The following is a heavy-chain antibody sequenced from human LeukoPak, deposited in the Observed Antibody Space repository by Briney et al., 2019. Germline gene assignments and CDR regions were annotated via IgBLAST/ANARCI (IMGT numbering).Heavy chain of an antibody. V-gene: IGHV3-7*01. J-gene: IGHJ4*02. Sequence: PGGSLRLSCAASGFTFSSYGMHWVRQASGKGLEWVANIKQDGSEKYYVDSVKGRFTISRDNAKNSLYLQMNSLRAEDTAVYYCARIGYSGYVDYWGQGTLVTVSS. D-gene: IGHD5-12*01. CDR2: IKQDGSEK. CDR1: GFTFSSYG. CDR3: ARIGYSGYVDY.